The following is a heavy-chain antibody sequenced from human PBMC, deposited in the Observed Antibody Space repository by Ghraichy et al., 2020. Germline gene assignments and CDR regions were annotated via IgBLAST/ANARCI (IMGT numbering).Heavy chain of an antibody. J-gene: IGHJ3*02. CDR3: ARDSGDRAFDI. CDR2: IYYSGST. Sequence: SETLSLTCTVSGGSISSYYWSWIRQPPGKGLEWIGYIYYSGSTNYNPSLKSRVTISVDTSKNQFSLKLSSVTAADTAVYYCARDSGDRAFDIWGQGTMVTVSS. D-gene: IGHD3-10*01. V-gene: IGHV4-59*01. CDR1: GGSISSYY.